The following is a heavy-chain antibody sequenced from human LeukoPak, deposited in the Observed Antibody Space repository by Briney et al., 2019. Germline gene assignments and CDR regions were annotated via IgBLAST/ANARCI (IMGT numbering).Heavy chain of an antibody. CDR1: SGFLNSSNYY. J-gene: IGHJ4*02. V-gene: IGHV4-61*05. Sequence: SETLSLTCSVSSGFLNSSNYYWGWIRQPPGKGLEWIGYIYYSGSTNYNPSLKSRVTISVDTSKNQFSLKLSSVTAADTAVYYCARHRVPGYYFDYWGQGTLVTVSS. CDR2: IYYSGST. D-gene: IGHD1-14*01. CDR3: ARHRVPGYYFDY.